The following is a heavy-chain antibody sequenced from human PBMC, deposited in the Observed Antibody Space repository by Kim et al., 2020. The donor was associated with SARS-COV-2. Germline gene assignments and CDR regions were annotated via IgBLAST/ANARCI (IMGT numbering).Heavy chain of an antibody. CDR1: GDSVSSNSAA. Sequence: SQTLSLTCAISGDSVSSNSAAWNWIRQSPSRGLEWLGRTYYRSKWYNDYAVSVKSRITINPDTSKNQFSLQLNSVTPEDTAVYYCARDVTLEQWLVPAFYYGMDVWGQGTTVTVSS. CDR2: TYYRSKWYN. D-gene: IGHD6-19*01. CDR3: ARDVTLEQWLVPAFYYGMDV. J-gene: IGHJ6*02. V-gene: IGHV6-1*01.